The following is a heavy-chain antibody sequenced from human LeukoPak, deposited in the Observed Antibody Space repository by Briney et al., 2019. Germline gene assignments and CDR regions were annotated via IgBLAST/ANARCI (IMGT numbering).Heavy chain of an antibody. Sequence: GASVKVSCKASGYTFTSYGISWVRQAPGQGLEWMGWISAYNGNTNYAQKLQGRVTMTTDTSTSTAYMELRSLRSDDTAVYYCARDVSGSYYGVVGDAFDIWGQGTMATVSP. J-gene: IGHJ3*02. CDR1: GYTFTSYG. D-gene: IGHD1-26*01. CDR3: ARDVSGSYYGVVGDAFDI. CDR2: ISAYNGNT. V-gene: IGHV1-18*01.